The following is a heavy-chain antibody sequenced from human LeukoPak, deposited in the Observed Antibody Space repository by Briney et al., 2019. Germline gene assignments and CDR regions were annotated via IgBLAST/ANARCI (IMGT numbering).Heavy chain of an antibody. J-gene: IGHJ4*02. CDR1: GGSISSYY. CDR2: ICYSRST. D-gene: IGHD5-12*01. V-gene: IGHV4-59*08. Sequence: NASETLSLTCTVSGGSISSYYWSWIRQPPGKGLEWIGYICYSRSTNYNASRKSRDAISVDTSKNQFSLKLSPVTAADTGVYYCARHRLWGSGYQYYFDYWGQGTLVTVSS. CDR3: ARHRLWGSGYQYYFDY.